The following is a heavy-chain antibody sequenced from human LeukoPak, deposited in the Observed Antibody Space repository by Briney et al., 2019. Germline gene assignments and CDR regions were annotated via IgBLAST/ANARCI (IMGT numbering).Heavy chain of an antibody. CDR3: ARAGYCSSTSCQWVPLV. J-gene: IGHJ6*02. V-gene: IGHV4-59*01. D-gene: IGHD2-2*03. CDR2: IYYSVST. Sequence: SETLSLTCTVSGGSMKNYYWIWIRQSPGKGLEWIGYIYYSVSTNYNPSLKSRVTISVDTSKNQFSLKLNSVTAADTAVYYCARAGYCSSTSCQWVPLVWGQGTTVTVSS. CDR1: GGSMKNYY.